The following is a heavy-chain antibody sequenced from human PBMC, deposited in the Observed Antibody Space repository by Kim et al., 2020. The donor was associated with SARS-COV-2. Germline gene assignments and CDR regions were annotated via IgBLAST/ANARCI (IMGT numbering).Heavy chain of an antibody. D-gene: IGHD3-3*01. Sequence: GGSLRLSCAASGFNFSNYWMSWVRQAPGKGLEWVANIKQDGSENYYVDSVKGRFTISRDNPKNSLYLQMNSLRAEDTAVYYCARDFFLQSGYYEFYYGMAGWGDGATVSVSS. V-gene: IGHV3-7*01. CDR2: IKQDGSEN. CDR1: GFNFSNYW. CDR3: ARDFFLQSGYYEFYYGMAG. J-gene: IGHJ6*01.